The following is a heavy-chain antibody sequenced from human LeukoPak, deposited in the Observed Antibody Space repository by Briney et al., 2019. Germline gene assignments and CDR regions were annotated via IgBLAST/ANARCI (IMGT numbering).Heavy chain of an antibody. D-gene: IGHD6-6*01. J-gene: IGHJ4*02. CDR2: INHSGST. CDR1: GGSFSGYY. Sequence: SETLSLTCAVCGGSFSGYYWSWIRQPPGKGLEWIGEINHSGSTNYNPSLKSRVTISVDTSKNQFSLKLSSVTAADTAVYYCASKEQLVFRAYDYWGQGTLVTVSS. V-gene: IGHV4-34*01. CDR3: ASKEQLVFRAYDY.